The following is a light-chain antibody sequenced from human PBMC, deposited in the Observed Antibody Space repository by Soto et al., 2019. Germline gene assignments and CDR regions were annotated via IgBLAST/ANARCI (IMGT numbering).Light chain of an antibody. CDR3: QQYGSSTPT. V-gene: IGKV3-20*01. Sequence: EIVLTQSPGTLSLSPGERATLSCRASQSVSSNYLAWYQRKPGQAPRLLIYGASSRATGIPNRFSGSGSGTDFTITITRLEPEDFAVYYCQQYGSSTPTFGQGTKVEIK. CDR1: QSVSSNY. CDR2: GAS. J-gene: IGKJ1*01.